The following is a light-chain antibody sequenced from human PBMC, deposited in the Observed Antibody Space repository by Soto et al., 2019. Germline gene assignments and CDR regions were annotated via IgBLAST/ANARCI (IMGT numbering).Light chain of an antibody. V-gene: IGKV1-27*01. CDR1: QGISNF. CDR2: AAS. CDR3: QKYNSAPHT. Sequence: DIQMTQSPSSLSASVGDRVTITCRANQGISNFLAWYQQKPGQVPKLLMYAASTLHSGVTSRFSGSRSGTDFTVTNSCLQPEDVAPYYCQKYNSAPHTCGQETKVEIK. J-gene: IGKJ1*01.